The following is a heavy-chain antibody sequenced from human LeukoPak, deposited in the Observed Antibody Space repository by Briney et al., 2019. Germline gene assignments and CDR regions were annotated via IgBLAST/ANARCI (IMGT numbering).Heavy chain of an antibody. V-gene: IGHV1-69*05. J-gene: IGHJ4*02. CDR2: IIPLFRTT. CDR3: AKQGGDYETYYFED. Sequence: SVKVSCKTSGGTFSNYAISWVRQAPGQGLEWMGGIIPLFRTTKYAQKFQGRVTFTTDESTSIVYMELSRLTSADTAVYYCAKQGGDYETYYFEDWGQGALVTVSS. CDR1: GGTFSNYA. D-gene: IGHD4-17*01.